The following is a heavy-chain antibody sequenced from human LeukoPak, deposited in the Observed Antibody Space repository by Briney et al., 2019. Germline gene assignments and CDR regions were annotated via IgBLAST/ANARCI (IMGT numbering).Heavy chain of an antibody. CDR3: ARERGSIDFDY. CDR1: GFTFSSYA. V-gene: IGHV3-30-3*01. D-gene: IGHD2-15*01. Sequence: PGRSLRLSCAVSGFTFSSYAMHWVRQAPGKGLEWVAVISYDGSNKYYADSAKGRFTISRDNSKNTLYLQMNSLRAEDTAVYYCARERGSIDFDYWGQGTLVTVSS. CDR2: ISYDGSNK. J-gene: IGHJ4*02.